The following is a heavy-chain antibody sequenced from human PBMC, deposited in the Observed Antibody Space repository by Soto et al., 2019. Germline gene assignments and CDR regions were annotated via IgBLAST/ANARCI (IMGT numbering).Heavy chain of an antibody. CDR2: IIPIFGTA. V-gene: IGHV1-69*13. CDR1: GGTFSSYA. Sequence: SVKVSCKASGGTFSSYAISWVRQAPGQGLEWMGGIIPIFGTANYAQKFQGRVTITADESTSTAYMELSSLRSEDTAVYYCARDREAVASRDLSYYYGMDVWGQGTTVTVSS. D-gene: IGHD6-19*01. J-gene: IGHJ6*02. CDR3: ARDREAVASRDLSYYYGMDV.